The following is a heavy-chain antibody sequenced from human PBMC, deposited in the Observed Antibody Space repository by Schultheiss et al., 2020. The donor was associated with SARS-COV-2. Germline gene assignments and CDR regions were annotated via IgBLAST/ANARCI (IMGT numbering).Heavy chain of an antibody. D-gene: IGHD3-3*01. J-gene: IGHJ6*02. V-gene: IGHV3-48*04. CDR1: GFTFSSYG. CDR3: ARDRVDFWSGYYTRYGMDV. CDR2: ISSSGSST. Sequence: GGSLRLSCAASGFTFSSYGMHWVRQAPGKGLEWVSYISSSGSSTYYADSVKGRFTISRDNSKKSLYLQMNSLRAEDTAVYYCARDRVDFWSGYYTRYGMDVWGQGTTVTVSS.